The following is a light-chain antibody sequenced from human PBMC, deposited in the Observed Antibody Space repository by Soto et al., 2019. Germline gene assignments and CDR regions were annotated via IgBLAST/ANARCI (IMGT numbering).Light chain of an antibody. J-gene: IGKJ3*01. CDR3: QHYGTSPFT. CDR1: QSVASSY. V-gene: IGKV3-20*01. Sequence: EIVLTQSPGTLSLSPGERVTLSCRASQSVASSYFAWYQQKPGQAPRLLIYGASTRATGIPDRFSGSGSGTDFTLTIARLEPEDFAVYYCQHYGTSPFTFGPGTKWIS. CDR2: GAS.